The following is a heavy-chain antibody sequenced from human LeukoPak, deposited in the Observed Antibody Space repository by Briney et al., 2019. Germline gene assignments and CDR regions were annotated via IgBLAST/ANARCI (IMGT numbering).Heavy chain of an antibody. V-gene: IGHV4-31*03. CDR3: AGSYSRSSRVEYFFYY. CDR2: IYYTGTTYRNPSLNSGTT. D-gene: IGHD6-6*01. CDR1: GGSISSGGYY. J-gene: IGHJ4*02. Sequence: SQTLSLTCTVSGGSISSGGYYWSWIRQHPGRGLEYIGYIYYTGTTYRNPSLNSGTTYYNPSLKSRATISGDTSKNQFSLKLSSVTAADTAVYYCAGSYSRSSRVEYFFYYWGQGTLVTVSS.